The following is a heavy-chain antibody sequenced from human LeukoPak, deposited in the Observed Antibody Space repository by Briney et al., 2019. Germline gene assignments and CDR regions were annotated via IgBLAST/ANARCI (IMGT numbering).Heavy chain of an antibody. Sequence: SETLSLTCAVYGGSFSGYYWGWIRQPPGKGLEWIGEINHRGRTTYNPSLKSRVTISVDTSKNQFSLKLNSVTAADTAVYYCARRSDYGYDSWGQGTLVTVSS. CDR2: INHRGRT. V-gene: IGHV4-34*01. CDR3: ARRSDYGYDS. J-gene: IGHJ4*02. D-gene: IGHD4-17*01. CDR1: GGSFSGYY.